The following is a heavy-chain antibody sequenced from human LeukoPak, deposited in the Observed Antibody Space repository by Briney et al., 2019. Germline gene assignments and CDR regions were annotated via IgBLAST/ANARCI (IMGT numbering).Heavy chain of an antibody. CDR1: GGTFSSCA. J-gene: IGHJ3*02. CDR2: IIPIFGTA. V-gene: IGHV1-69*13. CDR3: ARDTRITGTRGAFDI. Sequence: SVKVSCKASGGTFSSCAISWVRQAPGQGLEWMGGIIPIFGTANYAQKFQGRVTITADESTSTAYMELSSLRSEDTAVYYCARDTRITGTRGAFDIWGQGTMVTVSS. D-gene: IGHD1-20*01.